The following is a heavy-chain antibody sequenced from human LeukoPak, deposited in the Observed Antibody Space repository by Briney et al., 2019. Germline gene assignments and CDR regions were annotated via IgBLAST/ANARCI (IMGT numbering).Heavy chain of an antibody. V-gene: IGHV4-34*01. D-gene: IGHD3-16*01. CDR3: ARDVPGGRNDY. Sequence: TSETLSLTCAVYGGSFSGYYWSWIRQPPGKGLEWIGEINHSGSTNYNPSLKSRVTISVDTSKNQFSLNINFVTAADTAVYYCARDVPGGRNDYWGQGTLVTVSS. CDR1: GGSFSGYY. CDR2: INHSGST. J-gene: IGHJ4*02.